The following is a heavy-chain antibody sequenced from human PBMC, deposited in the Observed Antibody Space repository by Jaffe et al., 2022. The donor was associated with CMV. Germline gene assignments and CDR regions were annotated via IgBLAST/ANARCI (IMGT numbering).Heavy chain of an antibody. CDR1: GFTFSDYY. CDR2: ISSSSSYT. J-gene: IGHJ4*02. CDR3: ARVSPRQWLVVGGAQLSH. Sequence: QVQLVESGGGLVKPGGSLRLSCAASGFTFSDYYMSWIRQAPGKGLEWVSYISSSSSYTNYADSVKGRFTISRDNAKNSLYLQMNSLRAEDTAVYYCARVSPRQWLVVGGAQLSHWGQGTLVTVSS. V-gene: IGHV3-11*06. D-gene: IGHD6-19*01.